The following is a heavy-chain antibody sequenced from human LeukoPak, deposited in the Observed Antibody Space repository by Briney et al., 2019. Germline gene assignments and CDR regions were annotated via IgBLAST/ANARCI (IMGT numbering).Heavy chain of an antibody. Sequence: ASVKVSCKASGGTFSSYAISWVRQAPGQGLEWLGGIIPIFGTANYAQKFQGRVTVTADESTSTAYMELSSLRSEDTAVYYCARDRENYGMDVWGKGTTVTVSS. D-gene: IGHD3-10*01. CDR3: ARDRENYGMDV. J-gene: IGHJ6*04. CDR1: GGTFSSYA. V-gene: IGHV1-69*01. CDR2: IIPIFGTA.